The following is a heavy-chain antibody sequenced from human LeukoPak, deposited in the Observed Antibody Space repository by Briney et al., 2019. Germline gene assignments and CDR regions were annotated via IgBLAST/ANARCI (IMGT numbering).Heavy chain of an antibody. CDR2: IYYSGST. Sequence: SETLSLTCTVSAGSITSSSYYWSWIRQPPGKGLEWIGSIYYSGSTYYNPSLKSRLTISVDRSKNQFSLRLSSVTAADTAVYYCAGNSGYDFYRFDYWGQGTLVTVSS. CDR3: AGNSGYDFYRFDY. J-gene: IGHJ4*02. D-gene: IGHD5-12*01. CDR1: AGSITSSSYY. V-gene: IGHV4-39*01.